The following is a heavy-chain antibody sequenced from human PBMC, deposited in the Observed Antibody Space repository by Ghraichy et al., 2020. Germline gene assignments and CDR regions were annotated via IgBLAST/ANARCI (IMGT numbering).Heavy chain of an antibody. V-gene: IGHV3-30-3*01. CDR3: ARGLEEWFYNFFDS. CDR2: ISFGGSNK. CDR1: GFSFSTYA. D-gene: IGHD3-3*01. Sequence: GGSLRLSCAASGFSFSTYAMHWVRQAPGKGLEWVALISFGGSNKHYAESVKGRFTISRDDSDNTLFLQMSGLRPEDTAVYFCARGLEEWFYNFFDSWGQGTLVTVSS. J-gene: IGHJ5*01.